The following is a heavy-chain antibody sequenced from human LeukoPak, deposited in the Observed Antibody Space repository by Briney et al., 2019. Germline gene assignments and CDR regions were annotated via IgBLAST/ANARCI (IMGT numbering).Heavy chain of an antibody. V-gene: IGHV1-18*01. D-gene: IGHD3-3*01. J-gene: IGHJ5*02. CDR2: ISAYNGNT. CDR3: ARAFSAQVLRDWFDP. Sequence: ASVTVSYTASGYTFPRYGISWVRQAPGQGLEWMGWISAYNGNTNYAQKLQGRVTMTTDTSTSTAYMELRSLRSDDTAVYYCARAFSAQVLRDWFDPVGPGAPMTVSS. CDR1: GYTFPRYG.